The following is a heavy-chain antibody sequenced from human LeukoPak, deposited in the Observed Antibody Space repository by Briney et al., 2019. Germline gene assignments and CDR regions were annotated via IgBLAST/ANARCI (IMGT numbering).Heavy chain of an antibody. J-gene: IGHJ4*02. CDR2: ISSSGSTI. D-gene: IGHD3-10*01. CDR3: ARDLRLLWFGELLSN. CDR1: GFTFREYY. Sequence: GGSLRLSCAASGFTFREYYMSWIRQAPGKGLEWVSYISSSGSTIFYADSVKGRFTISRDNAKNSLYLQMNSLRAEDTAVYYCARDLRLLWFGELLSNWGQGTLVTVSS. V-gene: IGHV3-11*01.